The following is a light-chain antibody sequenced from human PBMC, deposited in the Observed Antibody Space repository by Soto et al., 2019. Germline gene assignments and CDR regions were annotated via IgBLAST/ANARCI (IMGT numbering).Light chain of an antibody. J-gene: IGKJ3*01. CDR1: QGISSY. CDR3: QQYYSYPQT. V-gene: IGKV1-8*01. Sequence: AIRMTQSPSSFSASTGDRATITCRASQGISSYLAWYQQKPGKAPKLLIYAASTLQSGVPSRFSGSGSGTDFTLTISCLQSEDFATYYCQQYYSYPQTFGPGTKVDIK. CDR2: AAS.